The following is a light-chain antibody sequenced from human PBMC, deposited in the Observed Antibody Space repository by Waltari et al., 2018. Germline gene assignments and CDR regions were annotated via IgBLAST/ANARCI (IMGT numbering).Light chain of an antibody. CDR2: AAS. CDR3: QQYYSYPQT. Sequence: AIRMTQSPSSLSASTGDRVTITCRASQVISSYLAWYQQKPGKAPKLLIYAASPLHSGVPSRFSGRGSGTAFTLTISCLQSEDFATYYCQQYYSYPQTFGQGPKVEIK. CDR1: QVISSY. J-gene: IGKJ1*01. V-gene: IGKV1-8*01.